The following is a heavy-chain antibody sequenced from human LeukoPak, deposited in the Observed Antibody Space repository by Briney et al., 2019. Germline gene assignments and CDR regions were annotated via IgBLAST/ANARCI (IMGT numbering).Heavy chain of an antibody. J-gene: IGHJ4*02. Sequence: SETLSLTCTVSDDSISDYYRGWIRQPPGKGLEWIGYFYDSGRSTYNPSLKSRVTISADTSKNHFSLKLNSVTTADTAVYYCTRGAGWLIDYWGQGILVTVSS. CDR2: FYDSGRS. D-gene: IGHD3-16*01. CDR1: DDSISDYY. V-gene: IGHV4-59*01. CDR3: TRGAGWLIDY.